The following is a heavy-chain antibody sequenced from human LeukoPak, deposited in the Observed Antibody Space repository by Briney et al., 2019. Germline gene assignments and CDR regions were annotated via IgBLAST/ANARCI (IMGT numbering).Heavy chain of an antibody. J-gene: IGHJ4*02. V-gene: IGHV3-30-3*01. CDR1: GFTFSSYA. CDR3: ASLWFGELLVSGYFDY. Sequence: SGGSLRLSCAASGFTFSSYAMHWVRQAPGKGLEWVAVISYDGSNKYYADSVKGRFTISRDNSKNTLYLQMNSLRAEDTAVYYCASLWFGELLVSGYFDYWGQGTLVTVSS. CDR2: ISYDGSNK. D-gene: IGHD3-10*01.